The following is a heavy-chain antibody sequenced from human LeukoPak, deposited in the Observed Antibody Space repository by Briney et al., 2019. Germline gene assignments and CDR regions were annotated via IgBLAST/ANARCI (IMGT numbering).Heavy chain of an antibody. V-gene: IGHV4-59*08. CDR3: ARALGWYFDL. CDR2: IYYSGST. J-gene: IGHJ2*01. CDR1: GGSISSYY. Sequence: SETLSLTCTVSGGSISSYYWSWIRQPPGKGLEWIGYIYYSGSTNYNPSLKSRVTISVDTSKNQFSLKLSSVTAADTAVYYCARALGWYFDLWGRGTLVTVSS.